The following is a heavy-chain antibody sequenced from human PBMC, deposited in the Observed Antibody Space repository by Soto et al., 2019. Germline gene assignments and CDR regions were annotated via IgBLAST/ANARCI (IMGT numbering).Heavy chain of an antibody. V-gene: IGHV1-2*04. CDR3: ARGRRFIAARTKQFDY. J-gene: IGHJ4*02. CDR2: NNPNSGGT. D-gene: IGHD6-6*01. CDR1: GYTFNVYY. Sequence: VSVKVSCKASGYTFNVYYMHGVRHPPRQGLEWMGWNNPNSGGTNYAQKFQGWVTMTRDTSISTAYMELSRLRSDDTAVYYCARGRRFIAARTKQFDYWGQGTLVTVSS.